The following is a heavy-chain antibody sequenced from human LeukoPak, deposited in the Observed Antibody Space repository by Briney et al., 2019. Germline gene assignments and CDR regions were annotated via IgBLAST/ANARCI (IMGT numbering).Heavy chain of an antibody. J-gene: IGHJ5*02. CDR2: ISSSGSGGNT. CDR3: ARDVDTRGHYARFDP. V-gene: IGHV3-23*01. Sequence: GGSLRLSCAASRVTLSSYAMSWARQAPGKGLEWVSGISSSGSGGNTYYADSVKGRFTISRDSSKNTVDLQMSSLRAEDTALYYRARDVDTRGHYARFDPWGQGTLVTVSS. D-gene: IGHD5-18*01. CDR1: RVTLSSYA.